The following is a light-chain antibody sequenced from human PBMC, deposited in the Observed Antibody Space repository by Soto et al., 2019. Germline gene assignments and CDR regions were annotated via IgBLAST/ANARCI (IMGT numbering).Light chain of an antibody. Sequence: QSVLTQPASVSGSPGQSITISCTGTSSDFGGYNFVSWYQHRPGKAPKLMIYAVSNRPSGVSNRFSGSKSGNTASLTISGLQAEDEGDYYCSSYISSSTPYVFGTGTKVTVL. V-gene: IGLV2-14*01. CDR1: SSDFGGYNF. CDR2: AVS. J-gene: IGLJ1*01. CDR3: SSYISSSTPYV.